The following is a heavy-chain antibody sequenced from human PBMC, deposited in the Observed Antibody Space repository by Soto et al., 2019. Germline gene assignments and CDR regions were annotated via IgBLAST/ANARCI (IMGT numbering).Heavy chain of an antibody. Sequence: SETLSLTGTVSGVSISSGGYYWSWIRQHPGKGLEWIWYIYYSGSTYYNPSLKSRVTISVDTSKNQFSLKLSSVTAADTAVYYCARGDVLVLEIYGMDVWGQGTTVTVSS. CDR2: IYYSGST. CDR3: ARGDVLVLEIYGMDV. V-gene: IGHV4-31*03. CDR1: GVSISSGGYY. J-gene: IGHJ6*02. D-gene: IGHD1-1*01.